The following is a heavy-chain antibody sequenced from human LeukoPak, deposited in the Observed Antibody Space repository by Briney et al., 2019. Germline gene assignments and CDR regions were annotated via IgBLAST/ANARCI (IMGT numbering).Heavy chain of an antibody. D-gene: IGHD4-23*01. V-gene: IGHV3-30*02. CDR1: GFTFSNYG. CDR2: IWYDGSNK. J-gene: IGHJ4*02. CDR3: AKVLAVTSYGAKSIFDH. Sequence: GGSLRLSCAASGFTFSNYGMHWVRQAPGKGLEWVAFIWYDGSNKYYADSVKGRLTISRDNSKNTVYLQMNSLRAEDTAVYYCAKVLAVTSYGAKSIFDHWGQGTLVTVSS.